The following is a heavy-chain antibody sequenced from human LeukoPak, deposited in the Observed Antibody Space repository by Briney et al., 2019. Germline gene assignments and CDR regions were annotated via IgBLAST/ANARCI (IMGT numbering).Heavy chain of an antibody. D-gene: IGHD1-7*01. Sequence: PGGSLRLSCAASGFTVSSNYMIWVRQAPGKGLEWVSAIYSAGRTYYADSVKGRFTISRDNSKNTLYLQMNSLRVDDTAVYYCARIPNYHDYYFYYMDVWGKGPTVTISS. CDR1: GFTVSSNY. CDR3: ARIPNYHDYYFYYMDV. J-gene: IGHJ6*03. CDR2: IYSAGRT. V-gene: IGHV3-53*01.